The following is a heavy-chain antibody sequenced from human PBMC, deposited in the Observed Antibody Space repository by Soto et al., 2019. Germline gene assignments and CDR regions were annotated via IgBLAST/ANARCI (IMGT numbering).Heavy chain of an antibody. V-gene: IGHV4-34*01. J-gene: IGHJ5*02. D-gene: IGHD6-19*01. CDR3: AIRLIAVAGTNWFDP. CDR2: INHSGST. Sequence: SETLSLTCAVYGGSFSGYYWSWIRQPPGKGLEWIGEINHSGSTNYNPSLKSRVTISVDTSKNQFSLKLSSVTAADTAVYYCAIRLIAVAGTNWFDPWGQGTLVTVSS. CDR1: GGSFSGYY.